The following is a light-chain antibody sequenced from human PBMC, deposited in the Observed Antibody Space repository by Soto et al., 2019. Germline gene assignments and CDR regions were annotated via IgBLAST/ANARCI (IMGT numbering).Light chain of an antibody. V-gene: IGKV1-9*01. CDR2: AAS. Sequence: DIQLTQSPSFLSASVGDRVTITCRASQGISSYLAWYQQKPGKAPKLLIYAASTLQSGVPSRFSGSESGTEFTLTISSLQPEDFATYYCQQLNTYPFTGGGGTKVEIK. CDR3: QQLNTYPFT. CDR1: QGISSY. J-gene: IGKJ4*01.